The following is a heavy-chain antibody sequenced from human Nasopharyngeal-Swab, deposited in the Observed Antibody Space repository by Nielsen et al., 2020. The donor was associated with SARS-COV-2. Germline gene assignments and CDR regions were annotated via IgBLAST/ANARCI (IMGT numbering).Heavy chain of an antibody. J-gene: IGHJ6*03. V-gene: IGHV3-21*01. CDR2: ISSSSSYI. CDR1: GFTFSSYS. D-gene: IGHD3-10*01. Sequence: GESLKISCAASGFTFSSYSMNWVRQAPGKGLEWVSSISSSSSYIYYADSVKGRFTISRDNAKNSPYLQMNSLRAEDTAVYYCARERGLWFGELLRDYYYYMDVWGKGTTVTVSS. CDR3: ARERGLWFGELLRDYYYYMDV.